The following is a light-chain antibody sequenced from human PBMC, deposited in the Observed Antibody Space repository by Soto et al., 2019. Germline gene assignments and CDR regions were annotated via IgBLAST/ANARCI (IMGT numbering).Light chain of an antibody. CDR2: RVS. CDR3: MPATAFPPYT. CDR1: QSLAHSDGNTY. V-gene: IGKV2-24*01. J-gene: IGKJ2*01. Sequence: EIVLTQTPLSSPVTLGQPASISCRSSQSLAHSDGNTYLSWLQQRPGQPPRLLIYRVSKRVSGXTXTXXGSGAGTDLTLTVSRAEAEDVGTYYCMPATAFPPYTFGQGTKLEIK.